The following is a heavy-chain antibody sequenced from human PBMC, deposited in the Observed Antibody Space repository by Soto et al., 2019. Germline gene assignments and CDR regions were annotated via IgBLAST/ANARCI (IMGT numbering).Heavy chain of an antibody. J-gene: IGHJ4*02. V-gene: IGHV4-34*01. D-gene: IGHD5-18*01. Sequence: QVQLQQWGAGLLKPSETLSLTCAVYGGSFSGYYWSWIRQPPGKGLEWIGEINHSGSTNYNPSLKSRVTISVDTSKNQFSLKLSSVTAADTAVYYCASKRGHKNDYWGQGTLVTVSS. CDR1: GGSFSGYY. CDR3: ASKRGHKNDY. CDR2: INHSGST.